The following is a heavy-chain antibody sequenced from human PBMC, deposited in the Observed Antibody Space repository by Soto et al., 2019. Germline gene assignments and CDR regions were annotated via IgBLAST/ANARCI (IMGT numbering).Heavy chain of an antibody. J-gene: IGHJ6*02. CDR1: GGSISSSNW. CDR2: IYHSGST. V-gene: IGHV4-4*02. CDR3: ARDQVFRSGSYMRDYYYGMDV. D-gene: IGHD3-10*01. Sequence: PSETLSLTCAVSGGSISSSNWWSWVRQPPGKGLEWIGEIYHSGSTNYNQTLKSRVTISVDKTKNKCSMKLSSVTAADTAVYYCARDQVFRSGSYMRDYYYGMDVWGQGTTVT.